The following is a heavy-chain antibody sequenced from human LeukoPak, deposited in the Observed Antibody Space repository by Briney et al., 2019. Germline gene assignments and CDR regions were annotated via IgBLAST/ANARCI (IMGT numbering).Heavy chain of an antibody. CDR3: AKDKTQDIAVAGDAFDI. CDR1: GFAFSSFA. D-gene: IGHD6-19*01. J-gene: IGHJ3*02. V-gene: IGHV3-9*01. CDR2: LTGSGSI. Sequence: PGGSLRLSCVASGFAFSSFAMSWVRQAPGKGLEWVSGLTGSGSIGYADSVKGRFTISGDKAKTSLYLQMNSLRAEDTALYYCAKDKTQDIAVAGDAFDIWGQGTMVTVSS.